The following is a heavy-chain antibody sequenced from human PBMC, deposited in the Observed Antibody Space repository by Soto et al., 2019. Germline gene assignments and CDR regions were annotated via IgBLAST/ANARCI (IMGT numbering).Heavy chain of an antibody. CDR3: ARGSPFGRRPYDSSGKY. CDR2: INHSGST. D-gene: IGHD3-22*01. Sequence: SETLSLTCAVYGGSFSGYYWSWIRQPPGKGLEWIGEINHSGSTNYNPSLKSRVTISVDTSKNQFSLKLSSVTAADTAVYYCARGSPFGRRPYDSSGKYWGQGTLVTVSS. V-gene: IGHV4-34*01. CDR1: GGSFSGYY. J-gene: IGHJ4*02.